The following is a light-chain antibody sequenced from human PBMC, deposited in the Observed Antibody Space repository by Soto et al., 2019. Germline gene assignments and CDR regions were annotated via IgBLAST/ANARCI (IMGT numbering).Light chain of an antibody. CDR1: QTLNNY. J-gene: IGKJ4*01. V-gene: IGKV1-9*01. CDR3: QQLNSYPLT. Sequence: QMTHCRSSVSSSVGDRVTITCRASQTLNNYLTWFQQKPGKAPKVLIYAASTLQSGVPSRFSGSGSGTEFTLTISSLQPEDFATYYCQQLNSYPLTFGGGTKVDIK. CDR2: AAS.